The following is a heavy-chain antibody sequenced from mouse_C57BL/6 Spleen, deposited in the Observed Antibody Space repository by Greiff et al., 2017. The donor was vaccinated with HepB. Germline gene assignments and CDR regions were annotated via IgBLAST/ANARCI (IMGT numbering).Heavy chain of an antibody. D-gene: IGHD1-1*02. Sequence: VQLQQSGAELVRPGTSVKVSCKASGYAFTNYLIEWVKQRPGQGLEWIGVINPGSGGTNYNEKFKGKATLTADKSSSTAYMQLSSLTSEDSAVYFCARSGGNSYYFGCWGQGTTLTVSS. J-gene: IGHJ2*01. CDR3: ARSGGNSYYFGC. V-gene: IGHV1-54*01. CDR1: GYAFTNYL. CDR2: INPGSGGT.